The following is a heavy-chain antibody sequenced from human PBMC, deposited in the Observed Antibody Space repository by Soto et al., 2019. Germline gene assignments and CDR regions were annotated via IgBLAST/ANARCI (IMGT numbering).Heavy chain of an antibody. Sequence: SETLSLTCTVSGGSISSGGYYWSWIRQHPGKGLEWIGYIYYSGSTYYNPSLKSRVTISVDTSKNQFSLKLRSVTAADTAVYYCASYYDSSGYYYFDYWGQGTLVTVSS. V-gene: IGHV4-31*03. CDR3: ASYYDSSGYYYFDY. CDR2: IYYSGST. CDR1: GGSISSGGYY. J-gene: IGHJ4*02. D-gene: IGHD3-22*01.